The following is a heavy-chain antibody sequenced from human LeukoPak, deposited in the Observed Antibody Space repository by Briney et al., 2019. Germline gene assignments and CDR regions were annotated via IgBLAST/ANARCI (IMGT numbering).Heavy chain of an antibody. Sequence: SETLSLTCAVYGGSFSGYYWSWIRQPPGKGLEWIGEINHSGSTNYNPSLKSRVTMSIDTSKNQFSLKLSSVTAADTAVYYCARLGGYHFDYWGQGALVTVSS. D-gene: IGHD5-12*01. CDR3: ARLGGYHFDY. J-gene: IGHJ4*02. CDR1: GGSFSGYY. V-gene: IGHV4-34*01. CDR2: INHSGST.